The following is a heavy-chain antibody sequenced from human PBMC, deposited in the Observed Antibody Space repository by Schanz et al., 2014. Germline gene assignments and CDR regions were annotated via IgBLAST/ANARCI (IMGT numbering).Heavy chain of an antibody. CDR3: ARGFDCWDR. V-gene: IGHV1-18*01. Sequence: QVQLVQSGGEMKKPGASLKVSCKASGGTFNSYTISWVRQAPGQGPEFMGWISTFRNEDTNSAQRFQGRLTMTTDTSTSTAYMELRSLRSDDTAVYYCARGFDCWDRWGQGTLVIVSS. J-gene: IGHJ4*02. CDR1: GGTFNSYT. CDR2: ISTFRNEDT. D-gene: IGHD3-3*01.